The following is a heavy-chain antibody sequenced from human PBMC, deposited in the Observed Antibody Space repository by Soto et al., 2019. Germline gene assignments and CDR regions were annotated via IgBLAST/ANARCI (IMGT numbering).Heavy chain of an antibody. CDR1: GYTFTSYG. CDR3: ARDPRSSSPDAFDI. J-gene: IGHJ3*02. V-gene: IGHV1-2*02. CDR2: INPNSGGT. Sequence: ASVKVSCKASGYTFTSYGISWVRQAPGQGLEWMGWINPNSGGTNYAQKFQGRVTMTRDTSISTAYMELSRLRSDDTAVYYCARDPRSSSPDAFDIWGQGTMVTVS. D-gene: IGHD6-13*01.